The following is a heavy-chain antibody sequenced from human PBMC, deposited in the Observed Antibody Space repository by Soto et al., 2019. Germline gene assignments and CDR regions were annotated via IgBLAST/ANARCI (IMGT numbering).Heavy chain of an antibody. CDR1: GFTFSSYG. D-gene: IGHD2-2*01. Sequence: PGGSLRLSCAASGFTFSSYGMHWVRQAPGKGLEWVAVIWYDGSNKYYADSVKGRFTISRDNSKNTLYLQMNSLRAEDTAVYYCARSRYCSSTSCYSVDYWGQGTLVTVSS. J-gene: IGHJ4*02. CDR3: ARSRYCSSTSCYSVDY. V-gene: IGHV3-33*08. CDR2: IWYDGSNK.